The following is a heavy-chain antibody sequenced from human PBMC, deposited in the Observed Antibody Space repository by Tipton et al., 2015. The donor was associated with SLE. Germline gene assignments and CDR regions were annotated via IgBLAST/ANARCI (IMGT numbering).Heavy chain of an antibody. Sequence: TLSLTCTVSGDSITRGHSYWSWIRQPAGKGLEWIGYVYMTGTTNYNPSLKSRVTISVDTSKTQLFLNLRSVTAADTAVYYCVRDPTGGQFPQFDFWGHGTLVTVSS. CDR2: VYMTGTT. V-gene: IGHV4-61*09. J-gene: IGHJ4*01. CDR3: VRDPTGGQFPQFDF. CDR1: GDSITRGHSY. D-gene: IGHD1-14*01.